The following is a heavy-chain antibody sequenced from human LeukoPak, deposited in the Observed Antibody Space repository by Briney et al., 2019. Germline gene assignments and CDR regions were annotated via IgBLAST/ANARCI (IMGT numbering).Heavy chain of an antibody. D-gene: IGHD2-2*01. CDR3: AREGYCSSTSCFGIDY. J-gene: IGHJ4*02. CDR2: IIPIFGTA. CDR1: GGTFSSYA. Sequence: ASVKVSCKASGGTFSSYAISWVRQAPGQGLEWMGGIIPIFGTANYAQKFQGRVTITADESTSTAYMELSSLRSEDTAVYYCAREGYCSSTSCFGIDYWGQGTLVTVSS. V-gene: IGHV1-69*13.